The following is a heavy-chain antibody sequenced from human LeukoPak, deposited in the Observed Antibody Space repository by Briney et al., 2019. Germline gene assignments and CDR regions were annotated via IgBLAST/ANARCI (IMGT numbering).Heavy chain of an antibody. D-gene: IGHD3-9*01. Sequence: SETLSLTCTVSGGSISSYYWSWIRQPPGKGLEWIGYIYYSGSTNYNPSLKSRVTISVDTSKNQFSLKLSSVTAADTAVYYCARRPYYDILTGYRPRYYFDYWGQGTLVTVSS. CDR1: GGSISSYY. CDR3: ARRPYYDILTGYRPRYYFDY. J-gene: IGHJ4*02. CDR2: IYYSGST. V-gene: IGHV4-59*01.